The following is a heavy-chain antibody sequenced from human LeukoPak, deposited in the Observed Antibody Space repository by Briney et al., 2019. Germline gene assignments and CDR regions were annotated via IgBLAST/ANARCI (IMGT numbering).Heavy chain of an antibody. CDR1: GGSISNNNYY. V-gene: IGHV4-31*03. J-gene: IGHJ6*02. CDR3: ARDRDYDFWSGSYYYGMDV. D-gene: IGHD3-3*01. CDR2: IYYSGST. Sequence: PSETLSLTCTISGGSISNNNYYWGWIRQPPGKGLEWIGYIYYSGSTYYNPSLKSRVTISVDTSKNQFSLKLSSVTAADTAVYYCARDRDYDFWSGSYYYGMDVWGQGTTVTVSS.